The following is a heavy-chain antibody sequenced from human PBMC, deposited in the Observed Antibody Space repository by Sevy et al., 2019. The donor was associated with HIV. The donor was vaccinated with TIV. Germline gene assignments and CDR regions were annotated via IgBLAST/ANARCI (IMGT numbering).Heavy chain of an antibody. D-gene: IGHD3-9*01. CDR2: IKSKIDGATR. CDR3: ATGLGKSDFDY. V-gene: IGHV3-15*01. J-gene: IGHJ4*02. Sequence: GGSLRLSCAASGFTFSNAWMSWVRQAPGKGLEWVGRIKSKIDGATRDLAAPVKGRITISRDDLRNTLYLQMNSLKTEDTGVYYCATGLGKSDFDYWGQGTLVTVSS. CDR1: GFTFSNAW.